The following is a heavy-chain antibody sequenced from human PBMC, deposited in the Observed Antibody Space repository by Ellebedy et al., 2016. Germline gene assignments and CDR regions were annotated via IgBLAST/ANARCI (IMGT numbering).Heavy chain of an antibody. Sequence: GESLKISXTASGFTFSNYWMHWVRQAPGKGLGWVSRINSDASSTGSADSVKGRFTISRDNAKNTLYLQMNSLRAEDTAVYYCARLKADYCSGSLWGQGTLVTVSS. D-gene: IGHD3-10*01. J-gene: IGHJ4*02. CDR2: INSDASST. CDR3: ARLKADYCSGSL. CDR1: GFTFSNYW. V-gene: IGHV3-74*01.